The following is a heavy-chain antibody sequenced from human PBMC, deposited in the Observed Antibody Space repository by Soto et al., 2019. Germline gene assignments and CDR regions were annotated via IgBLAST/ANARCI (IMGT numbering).Heavy chain of an antibody. D-gene: IGHD6-6*01. CDR2: IWYDGSNK. CDR1: GFTFSSYS. Sequence: PGGSLRLSCAASGFTFSSYSMHWVRQAPGKGLEWVAFIWYDGSNKYYADSVKGRFTISRDNSKNTLYLQMNSLRAEDTAVYYCAREEQLVSPYFDYWGQGTLVTVSS. J-gene: IGHJ4*02. CDR3: AREEQLVSPYFDY. V-gene: IGHV3-33*08.